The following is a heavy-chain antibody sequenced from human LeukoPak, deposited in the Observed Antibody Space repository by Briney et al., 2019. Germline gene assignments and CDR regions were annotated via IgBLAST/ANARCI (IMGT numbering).Heavy chain of an antibody. CDR2: ITGLSTYI. Sequence: GGSLRLSCAASGFIFRSYSMNWVRQAPGEGLEWVSSITGLSTYIYYADSVKGRFTISRDNAKNSLYLQMNSLRAEDTAVYYCARAPTSEQQLHFDYWGQGTLVTVSS. J-gene: IGHJ4*02. CDR3: ARAPTSEQQLHFDY. CDR1: GFIFRSYS. V-gene: IGHV3-21*01. D-gene: IGHD6-13*01.